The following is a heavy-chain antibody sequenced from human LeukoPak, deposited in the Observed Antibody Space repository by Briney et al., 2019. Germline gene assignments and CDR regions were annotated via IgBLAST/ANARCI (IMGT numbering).Heavy chain of an antibody. CDR2: INSDGSMT. D-gene: IGHD6-19*01. CDR1: GLTISSRW. Sequence: QPGGSLTLSCAASGLTISSRWMHWVRQAPGKGLLWVSRINSDGSMTTYADSVKGRFTISRDNGKNTLHLQMNSLRAEDTAVYYCSAFSSGWDWGQGTLVTVSS. V-gene: IGHV3-74*01. J-gene: IGHJ4*02. CDR3: SAFSSGWD.